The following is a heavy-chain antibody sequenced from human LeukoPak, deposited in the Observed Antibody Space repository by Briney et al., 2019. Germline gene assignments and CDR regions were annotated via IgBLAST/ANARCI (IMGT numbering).Heavy chain of an antibody. Sequence: GGSLRLSCAASGFTFSSYWMSWVRQTPGKGLEWVAFISFDGNVKYYADSVRGRSTISRDNSKNTVYLQMNSLRAEDTAVYYCARDLSTYYCIDYWGQGTLVTVSS. J-gene: IGHJ4*02. CDR3: ARDLSTYYCIDY. D-gene: IGHD2-15*01. CDR2: ISFDGNVK. V-gene: IGHV3-30-3*01. CDR1: GFTFSSYW.